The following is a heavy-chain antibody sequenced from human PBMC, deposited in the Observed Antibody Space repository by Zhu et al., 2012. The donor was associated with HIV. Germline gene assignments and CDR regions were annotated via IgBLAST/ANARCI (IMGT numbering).Heavy chain of an antibody. CDR2: IYTSGST. Sequence: QVQLQESGPGLVKPSETLSLTCTVSGGSISSYYWSWIRQPPGKGLEWIGYIYTSGSTNYNPSLKSRVTTLVDTSKNQFSLKLNSVTAADTAVYYCARLDAVTPSSGWYFDLWGRGTLVTVSX. CDR3: ARLDAVTPSSGWYFDL. CDR1: GGSISSYY. D-gene: IGHD4-17*01. J-gene: IGHJ2*01. V-gene: IGHV4-4*09.